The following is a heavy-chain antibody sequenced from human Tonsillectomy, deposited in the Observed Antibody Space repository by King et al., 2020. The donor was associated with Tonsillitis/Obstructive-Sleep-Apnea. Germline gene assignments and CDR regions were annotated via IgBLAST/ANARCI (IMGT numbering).Heavy chain of an antibody. Sequence: VQLVESGGGLVQPGGSLRLSCAASGFTFSSYAMSWVRQAPGKGLEWVSAISGSGGSTYYADSVKGRFTISRDNSKNTLYLQMNSLRAEDTAVYYCANAPGVSGGWYEGYFDYWGQGTLVTVSS. CDR2: ISGSGGST. J-gene: IGHJ4*02. V-gene: IGHV3-23*04. CDR3: ANAPGVSGGWYEGYFDY. D-gene: IGHD6-19*01. CDR1: GFTFSSYA.